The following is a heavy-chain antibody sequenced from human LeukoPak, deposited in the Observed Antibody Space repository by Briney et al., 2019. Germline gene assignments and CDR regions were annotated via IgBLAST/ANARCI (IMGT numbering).Heavy chain of an antibody. Sequence: PSETLSLTCTVSGGSISSYYWSWIRQPPGKGLEWIGYIYYSGSTNYNPSLKSRVTISVDTSKNQFSLKLSSVTAADTAVYYCARAYGPLRGYYYYYGMDVWGQGTTVTVSS. CDR2: IYYSGST. CDR1: GGSISSYY. CDR3: ARAYGPLRGYYYYYGMDV. D-gene: IGHD4-17*01. J-gene: IGHJ6*02. V-gene: IGHV4-59*08.